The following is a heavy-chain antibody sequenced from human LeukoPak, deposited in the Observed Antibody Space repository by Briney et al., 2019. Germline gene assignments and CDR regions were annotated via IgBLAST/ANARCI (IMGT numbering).Heavy chain of an antibody. V-gene: IGHV4-39*07. Sequence: SETLSLTCTVSGGSISSSNTFWGWTRQPPGRGLEWVGSVSNSGSTSYNPSLNSRVTISADTPKNQFSLKVRSVTAADTAVYYCTKGVTIAAGAEWGQGTLVTVS. J-gene: IGHJ4*02. CDR3: TKGVTIAAGAE. D-gene: IGHD6-13*01. CDR1: GGSISSSNTF. CDR2: VSNSGST.